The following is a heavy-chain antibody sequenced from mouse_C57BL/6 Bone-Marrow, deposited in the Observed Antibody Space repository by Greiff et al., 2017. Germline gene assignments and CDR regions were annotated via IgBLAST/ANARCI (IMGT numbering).Heavy chain of an antibody. J-gene: IGHJ4*01. D-gene: IGHD1-1*01. V-gene: IGHV6-6*01. Sequence: EVKLQESGGGFVPPGGSMKLSCAASGFTFSDSWMDWVRQSPEKGLEWVAEIRNKANNHATYYAVSVKGRFTISRDDSKSSVYLTMNSLRAEDTGMYYCTRYGYYGIIYYAMDYGDQGTSVTVSS. CDR3: TRYGYYGIIYYAMDY. CDR2: IRNKANNHAT. CDR1: GFTFSDSW.